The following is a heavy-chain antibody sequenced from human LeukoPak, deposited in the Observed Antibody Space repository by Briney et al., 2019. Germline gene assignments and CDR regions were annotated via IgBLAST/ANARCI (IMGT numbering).Heavy chain of an antibody. CDR3: ARDGYDGSGRDGRDFDH. V-gene: IGHV1-18*04. D-gene: IGHD3-10*01. CDR1: GYTFTTYG. Sequence: ASVKVSCKASGYTFTTYGISWVRRAPGQGLGWRGWMSTYNGNTHYAQKLQGRVTMTTGTSTSPAYMELRSLGSDDTAVYYCARDGYDGSGRDGRDFDHWRQGTLVTVPS. CDR2: MSTYNGNT. J-gene: IGHJ4*02.